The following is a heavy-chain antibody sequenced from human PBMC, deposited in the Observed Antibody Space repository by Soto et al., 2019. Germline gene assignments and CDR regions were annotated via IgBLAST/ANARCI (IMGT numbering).Heavy chain of an antibody. CDR3: ARHRDYYGSGSPPMDV. D-gene: IGHD3-10*01. J-gene: IGHJ6*02. CDR2: IDPSDSYT. V-gene: IGHV5-10-1*01. Sequence: GESLKISCKGSGYSFTSYWISWVRQMPGKGLEWMGRIDPSDSYTNYSPSFRGHVTISADKSISTAYLQWSSLKASDTAMYYCARHRDYYGSGSPPMDVWGQGTTVTVSS. CDR1: GYSFTSYW.